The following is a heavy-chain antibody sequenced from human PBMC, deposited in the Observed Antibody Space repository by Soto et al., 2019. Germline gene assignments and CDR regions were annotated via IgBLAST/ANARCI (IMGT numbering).Heavy chain of an antibody. D-gene: IGHD4-4*01. J-gene: IGHJ6*02. CDR3: ANDSDYRLYYYYYHGMDV. CDR2: ISSSGSSK. Sequence: PGGSLRLSCAASGFTFSSYEMNWVRQAPGKGLEWVSYISSSGSSKYYADSVKGRFTISRDNAKNSLYLQMNSLRDEETAVYYCANDSDYRLYYYYYHGMDVWGQGTTVTVSS. CDR1: GFTFSSYE. V-gene: IGHV3-48*03.